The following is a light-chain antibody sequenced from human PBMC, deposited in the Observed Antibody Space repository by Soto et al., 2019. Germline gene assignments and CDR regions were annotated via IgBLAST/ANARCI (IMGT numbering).Light chain of an antibody. V-gene: IGLV1-40*01. CDR1: SSNIGATYD. J-gene: IGLJ1*01. Sequence: QAVVTQPPSVSGAPGQRVTISCTGSSSNIGATYDVQWYQQLPGTAPKLLIYGNSNRPSGVPDRFSGSKSGTSASLAITGLQAEDEADYYCQSYDSSLSAYVFGTGTKLTVL. CDR2: GNS. CDR3: QSYDSSLSAYV.